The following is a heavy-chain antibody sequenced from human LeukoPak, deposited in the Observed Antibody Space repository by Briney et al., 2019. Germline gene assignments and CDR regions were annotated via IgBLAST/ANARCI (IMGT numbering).Heavy chain of an antibody. D-gene: IGHD6-13*01. Sequence: GGSLRLSCAASGFTFSSYWMHWVRQAPGKGLVWVSRINNDESHTTYADSVKGRFTISRDNAKNTLYLQMNSLRVEDTAVYYCARDQSSSRYVAWFDPWGQGTLVTVSS. J-gene: IGHJ5*02. CDR3: ARDQSSSRYVAWFDP. CDR2: INNDESHT. CDR1: GFTFSSYW. V-gene: IGHV3-74*01.